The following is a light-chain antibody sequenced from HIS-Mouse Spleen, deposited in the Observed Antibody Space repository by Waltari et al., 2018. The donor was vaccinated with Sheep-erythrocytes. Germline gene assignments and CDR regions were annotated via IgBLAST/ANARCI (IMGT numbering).Light chain of an antibody. CDR2: GAS. J-gene: IGKJ1*01. V-gene: IGKV3-15*01. CDR1: QSVSSN. CDR3: QQYNNWPPWT. Sequence: EIVMTQSPATLSVSPGERANLSCRARQSVSSNLAWYQQKPAQAPRLLIYGASTRATGIPARFSGSGSGTEFTLTISSLQSEDFAVYYCQQYNNWPPWTFGQGTKVEIK.